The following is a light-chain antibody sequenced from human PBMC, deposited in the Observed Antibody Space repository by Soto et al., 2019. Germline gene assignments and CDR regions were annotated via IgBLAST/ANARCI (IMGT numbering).Light chain of an antibody. Sequence: QSALTQPASVSGSPGQSITISCTGTSSDVGGYNYVSWYQQHPGKASKLMIYEVSNRPSGVSNRFSGSKSGNTASLTISGLQAEDEADYYCSSYTSSSTLAVFGGGTQLTVL. CDR3: SSYTSSSTLAV. J-gene: IGLJ7*01. CDR1: SSDVGGYNY. V-gene: IGLV2-14*01. CDR2: EVS.